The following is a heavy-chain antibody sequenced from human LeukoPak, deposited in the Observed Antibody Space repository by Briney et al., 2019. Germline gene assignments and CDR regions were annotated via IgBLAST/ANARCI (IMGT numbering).Heavy chain of an antibody. CDR1: GYTFTSYG. CDR3: ARRSGRWYYDSSGYCFDY. D-gene: IGHD3-22*01. J-gene: IGHJ4*02. V-gene: IGHV1-18*01. CDR2: ISAYNGNT. Sequence: ASVKVSCKASGYTFTSYGISWVRQAPGQGLEWMGWISAYNGNTNYAQKLQGRVTMTTDTSTSTAYMELRSLRSDDTAVYYCARRSGRWYYDSSGYCFDYWGQGTLVTVSS.